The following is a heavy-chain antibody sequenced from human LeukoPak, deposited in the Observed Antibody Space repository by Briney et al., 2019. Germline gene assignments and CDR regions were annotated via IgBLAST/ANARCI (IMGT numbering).Heavy chain of an antibody. V-gene: IGHV3-30*04. J-gene: IGHJ6*03. Sequence: GGSLRLSCAASGFTFSSYIMHWVRQAPGKGLEWVAIISYDGSSTYYADSVKGRFTISRDNSKNTLYLQMNSLRAEDTAVYYCAKRNYMDVWGKGTTVTISS. CDR2: ISYDGSST. CDR1: GFTFSSYI. CDR3: AKRNYMDV.